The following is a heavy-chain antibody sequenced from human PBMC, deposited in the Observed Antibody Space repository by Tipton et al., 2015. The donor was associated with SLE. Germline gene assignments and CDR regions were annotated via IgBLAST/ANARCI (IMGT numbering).Heavy chain of an antibody. V-gene: IGHV3-23*01. D-gene: IGHD1-26*01. CDR2: ISGSGGST. Sequence: SLRLSCAASGFTFSSYAMSWVRQAPGKGLEWVSAISGSGGSTYYADSVKGRFTISRDNSKNTLYLQMNSLRAEDTAVYYCAKPERATDGWFDPWGQVTLVTVSS. CDR3: AKPERATDGWFDP. CDR1: GFTFSSYA. J-gene: IGHJ5*02.